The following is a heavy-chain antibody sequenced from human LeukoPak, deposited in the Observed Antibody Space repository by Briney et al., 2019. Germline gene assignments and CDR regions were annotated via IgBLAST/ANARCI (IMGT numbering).Heavy chain of an antibody. CDR3: AREAVGAIGY. D-gene: IGHD1-26*01. V-gene: IGHV4-59*12. J-gene: IGHJ4*02. CDR2: IYYSGST. Sequence: SETLSLTCTVSGGSISSYYWSWIRQPPGKGLEWIGYIYYSGSTNYNPSLKSRVTMSVDTSKNQFSLKLSSVTAADTAVYYCAREAVGAIGYWGQGTLVTVSS. CDR1: GGSISSYY.